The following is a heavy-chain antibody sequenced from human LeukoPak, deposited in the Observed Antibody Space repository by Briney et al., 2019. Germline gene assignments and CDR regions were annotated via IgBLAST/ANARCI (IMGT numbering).Heavy chain of an antibody. CDR3: AREGPLYSSGWYYFDY. Sequence: ASVKVSCKASGGTFSSYAISWVRQAPGQGLEWMGWISAYNGNTNYAQKLQGRVTMTTDTSTSTAYMELRSLRSDDTAVYYCAREGPLYSSGWYYFDYWGQGTLVTVSS. CDR2: ISAYNGNT. CDR1: GGTFSSYA. J-gene: IGHJ4*02. D-gene: IGHD6-19*01. V-gene: IGHV1-18*01.